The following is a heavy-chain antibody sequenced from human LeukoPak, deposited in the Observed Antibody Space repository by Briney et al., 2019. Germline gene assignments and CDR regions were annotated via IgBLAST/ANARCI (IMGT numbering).Heavy chain of an antibody. CDR3: VSGEMATEKDAFDI. CDR1: GGSISSGGYS. Sequence: SQTLSLTCAVSGGSISSGGYSWSWIRQPPGKGLEWIGYIYHSGSTYYNPSLKSRVTISVDRSKNQFSLKLSSVTAADTAVYYCVSGEMATEKDAFDIWGQGTMVTVSS. CDR2: IYHSGST. J-gene: IGHJ3*02. D-gene: IGHD5-24*01. V-gene: IGHV4-30-2*01.